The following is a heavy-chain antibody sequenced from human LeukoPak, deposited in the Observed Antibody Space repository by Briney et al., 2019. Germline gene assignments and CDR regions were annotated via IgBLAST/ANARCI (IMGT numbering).Heavy chain of an antibody. D-gene: IGHD3-22*01. CDR3: ARDAWYYYDSSGSNARGLFDY. CDR2: IYYSGST. CDR1: GGSISSYY. V-gene: IGHV4-59*06. Sequence: SETLSLTCTVSGGSISSYYWSWIRQHPGKGLEWIGYIYYSGSTYYNPSLKSRVTISVDTSKNQFSLKLSSVTAADTAVYYCARDAWYYYDSSGSNARGLFDYWGQGTLVTVSS. J-gene: IGHJ4*02.